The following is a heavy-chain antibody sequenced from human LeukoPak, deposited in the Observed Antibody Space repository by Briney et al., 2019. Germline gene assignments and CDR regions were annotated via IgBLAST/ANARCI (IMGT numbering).Heavy chain of an antibody. Sequence: PSETLSLTCTVSGGSISSSRYSWGWIRQPPGKGREWYGSIYYSGSTYYNPSLKSRVTISVDTSKNQFSLKLSSVTAADTAVYYCARHLTVRGVTAFDYWGQGTLVTVSS. V-gene: IGHV4-39*01. D-gene: IGHD3-10*01. CDR1: GGSISSSRYS. J-gene: IGHJ4*02. CDR2: IYYSGST. CDR3: ARHLTVRGVTAFDY.